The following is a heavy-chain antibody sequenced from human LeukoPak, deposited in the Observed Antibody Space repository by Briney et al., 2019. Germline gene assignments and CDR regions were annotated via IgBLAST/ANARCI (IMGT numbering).Heavy chain of an antibody. CDR3: ASFLQCISAPGSCDP. D-gene: IGHD3-3*01. CDR2: IIPILGIA. CDR1: RGTLRSYA. Sequence: SVKVSCKASRGTLRSYAISWVGHAPGQGLEWMGRIIPILGIANYAQKFQGRVTITADKSARTAYMELSSRRAEYAAMYYSASFLQCISAPGSCDPWRQGTLVTVSS. J-gene: IGHJ5*02. V-gene: IGHV1-69*04.